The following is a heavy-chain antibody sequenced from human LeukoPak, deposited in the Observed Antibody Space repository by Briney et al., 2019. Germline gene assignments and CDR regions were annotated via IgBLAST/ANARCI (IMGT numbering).Heavy chain of an antibody. CDR2: ISTGGQTI. Sequence: GGSLRLSCAVSGFTFSDYSMNWVRQPPGKGLEWISYISTGGQTIYYADSVEGRFTISRDNAKKSLYLQVNSLRAEDTAVYYCARGPPLFDPWGQGTLVTVSS. CDR1: GFTFSDYS. J-gene: IGHJ5*02. V-gene: IGHV3-48*01. CDR3: ARGPPLFDP.